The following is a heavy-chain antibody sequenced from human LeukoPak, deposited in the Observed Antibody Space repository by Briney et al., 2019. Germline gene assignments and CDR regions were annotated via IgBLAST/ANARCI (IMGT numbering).Heavy chain of an antibody. CDR3: ARAWDSVPQYNWFDP. J-gene: IGHJ5*02. CDR1: GGSFSGYY. V-gene: IGHV4-34*01. CDR2: INHSGST. D-gene: IGHD1-26*01. Sequence: SETLSLTCAVYGGSFSGYYWSWIRQPPGKGLEWIGEINHSGSTNYIPSLKSRVTISVDTSKNQFSLKLSSVTAADTAVYYCARAWDSVPQYNWFDPWGQGTLVTVSS.